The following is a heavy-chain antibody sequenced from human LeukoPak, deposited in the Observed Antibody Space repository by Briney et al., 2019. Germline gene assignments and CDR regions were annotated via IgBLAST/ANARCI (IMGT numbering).Heavy chain of an antibody. V-gene: IGHV3-48*01. CDR2: ISSTSTI. J-gene: IGHJ5*02. D-gene: IGHD6-13*01. CDR1: GFTFSTYS. CDR3: ARVAENA. Sequence: GGSLRLSCAASGFTFSTYSMNWVRQAPGKGLEWISYISSTSTIYYADSVKGRFTISRDNAKNSLYLQMNSLRAEDTAVYYCARVAENAWGQGTLVTVSS.